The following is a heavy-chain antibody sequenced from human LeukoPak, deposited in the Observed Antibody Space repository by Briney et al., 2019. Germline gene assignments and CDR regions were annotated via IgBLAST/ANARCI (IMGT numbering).Heavy chain of an antibody. CDR3: ASLGGTTMVPLPFDI. D-gene: IGHD3-10*01. J-gene: IGHJ3*02. Sequence: SVKVSCKASGGTFSSYAISWVRQAPGQGLEWMGGIIPIFGTANYAQKFQGRVTITADESTSTAYMELSSLRSEDTAVYYCASLGGTTMVPLPFDIWGQGTMVTVSS. CDR1: GGTFSSYA. V-gene: IGHV1-69*13. CDR2: IIPIFGTA.